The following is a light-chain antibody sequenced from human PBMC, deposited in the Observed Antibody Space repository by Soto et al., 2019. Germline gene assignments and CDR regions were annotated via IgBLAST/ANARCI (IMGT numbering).Light chain of an antibody. Sequence: EIVLTQSPGTLSLSPGERATLSCRASQSVSSSSLAWYRQKPGQAPRLLIYGASSRATGIPDRFSGSGSETDFALTISSLEPEDFAVYCCQQRSNWPPITFGQGTRLEIK. J-gene: IGKJ5*01. V-gene: IGKV3D-20*02. CDR2: GAS. CDR1: QSVSSSS. CDR3: QQRSNWPPIT.